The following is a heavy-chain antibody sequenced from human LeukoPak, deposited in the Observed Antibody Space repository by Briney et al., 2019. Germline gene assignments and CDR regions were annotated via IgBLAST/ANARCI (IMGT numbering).Heavy chain of an antibody. CDR3: TRVQGQQLVEWFDP. V-gene: IGHV4-59*01. CDR1: GGSISTYY. CDR2: IYYSGNT. D-gene: IGHD6-13*01. Sequence: SETLSLTCTVSGGSISTYYWSWIRQPPGKGLEWIGHIYYSGNTRYNPSLKSRVTVSVDTSKNQFSLKVSSVTAADTAVYYCTRVQGQQLVEWFDPWGQGTLVTVSS. J-gene: IGHJ5*02.